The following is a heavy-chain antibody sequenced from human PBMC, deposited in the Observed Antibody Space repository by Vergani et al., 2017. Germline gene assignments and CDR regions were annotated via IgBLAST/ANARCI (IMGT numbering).Heavy chain of an antibody. CDR1: GITFWKFG. D-gene: IGHD3-10*01. V-gene: IGHV3-9*01. Sequence: EVDLVESGGGLAQPGGSLRLSCEASGITFWKFGMHWVRQGPGKGLEWVSGISWNSGAVDYADSVRGRFTISRDNSRDTLYLQMSSLRADDTALYYCAKDQRGGGNYGWFDPWGQGTLVTVSP. J-gene: IGHJ5*02. CDR2: ISWNSGAV. CDR3: AKDQRGGGNYGWFDP.